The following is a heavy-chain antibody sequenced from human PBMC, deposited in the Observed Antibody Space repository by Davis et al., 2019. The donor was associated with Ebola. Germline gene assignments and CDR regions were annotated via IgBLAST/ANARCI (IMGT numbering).Heavy chain of an antibody. CDR3: ARARAYNWFDP. CDR2: TSHHPDYT. CDR1: GGSFTDYF. Sequence: MPSETLSLTCAVYGGSFTDYFWSWIRQPPGKGLEWIGETSHHPDYTNYSPSFGGRVTISVDSSKNQFSLKIHSVTAADTAVYYCARARAYNWFDPWGQGTLVTVSS. J-gene: IGHJ5*02. V-gene: IGHV4-34*01.